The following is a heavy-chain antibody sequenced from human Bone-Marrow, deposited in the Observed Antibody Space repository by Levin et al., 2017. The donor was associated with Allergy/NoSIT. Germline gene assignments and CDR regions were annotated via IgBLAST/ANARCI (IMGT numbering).Heavy chain of an antibody. CDR2: ISWDSDNL. Sequence: SLKISCAASGFNFDDYAMHWVRQAPGKGLEWVSAISWDSDNLDYADSVKGRFTISRDNAKNSLYLQMNSLTAEDTAFYYCAKGRRGISYYRFWSGYQFYFDYWGQGTLVTVSS. CDR3: AKGRRGISYYRFWSGYQFYFDY. D-gene: IGHD3-3*02. J-gene: IGHJ4*02. CDR1: GFNFDDYA. V-gene: IGHV3-9*01.